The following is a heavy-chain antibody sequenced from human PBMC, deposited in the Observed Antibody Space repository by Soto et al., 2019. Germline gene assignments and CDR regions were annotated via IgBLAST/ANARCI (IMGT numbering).Heavy chain of an antibody. CDR1: GYSFTSYW. CDR3: ARQPPMPNYDILTGPCDY. Sequence: PGESLKISCKGSGYSFTSYWIGWVRQMPGKGLEWMGIIYPGDSDTRYSPSFQGQVTISADKSISTAYLQWSSLKASDTAMYYCARQPPMPNYDILTGPCDYWGQGTLVTVS. V-gene: IGHV5-51*01. CDR2: IYPGDSDT. J-gene: IGHJ4*02. D-gene: IGHD3-9*01.